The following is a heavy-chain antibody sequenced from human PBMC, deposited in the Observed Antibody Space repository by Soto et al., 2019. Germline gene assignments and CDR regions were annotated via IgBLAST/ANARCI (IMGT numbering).Heavy chain of an antibody. CDR2: IWNDGSNK. J-gene: IGHJ1*01. CDR3: ASDSQMFYRYFKH. Sequence: QVQLVESVGGVVQPGKSLRLSCEASGFDCSRSGMHWVRQAPGKGLEWVAFIWNDGSNKYYGYSVKGRFTISRDTYKSRLYLQMNSLRGEDTAGYNCASDSQMFYRYFKHWGQGALGNVSS. D-gene: IGHD3-16*02. CDR1: GFDCSRSG. V-gene: IGHV3-33*01.